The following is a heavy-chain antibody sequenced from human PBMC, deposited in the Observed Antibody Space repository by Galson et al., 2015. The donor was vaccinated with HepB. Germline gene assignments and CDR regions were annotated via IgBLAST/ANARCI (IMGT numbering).Heavy chain of an antibody. J-gene: IGHJ2*01. CDR2: ISSSSSYT. CDR3: ARLTDYEPGRDRSWYFDL. CDR1: GFTFSDYY. D-gene: IGHD4-17*01. Sequence: SLRLSCAASGFTFSDYYMSWIRQAPGKGLEWVSYISSSSSYTNYADSVKGRFTISRDNAKNSLYLQMNSLRAEDTAVYYCARLTDYEPGRDRSWYFDLWGRGTLVTVSS. V-gene: IGHV3-11*06.